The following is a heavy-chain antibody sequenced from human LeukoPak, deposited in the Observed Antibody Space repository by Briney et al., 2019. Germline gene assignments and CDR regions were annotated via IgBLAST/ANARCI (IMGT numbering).Heavy chain of an antibody. V-gene: IGHV4-34*01. J-gene: IGHJ4*02. D-gene: IGHD3-22*01. CDR3: ARVYDSSGYHDY. CDR2: INHSGST. Sequence: SETLSLTCAVYGGSFSGYYWSWIRQPPGKGLEWIGEINHSGSTNYNPSLKSRVTISVDTSKNQFSLKLSSVTAADTAVYYCARVYDSSGYHDYWGQGTLSPSPQ. CDR1: GGSFSGYY.